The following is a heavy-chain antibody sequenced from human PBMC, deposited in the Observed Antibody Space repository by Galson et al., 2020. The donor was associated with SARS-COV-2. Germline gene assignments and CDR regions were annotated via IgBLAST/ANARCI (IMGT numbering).Heavy chain of an antibody. Sequence: ASVKVSCKASGGTFSSYAISWVRQAPGQGLEWMGGIIPIFGTANYAQKFQGRVTITTDESTSTAYMELSSLRSEDTAVYYCASMLAAYGGNSDDYWGQGTLVTVSS. D-gene: IGHD4-17*01. CDR2: IIPIFGTA. J-gene: IGHJ4*02. CDR1: GGTFSSYA. CDR3: ASMLAAYGGNSDDY. V-gene: IGHV1-69*05.